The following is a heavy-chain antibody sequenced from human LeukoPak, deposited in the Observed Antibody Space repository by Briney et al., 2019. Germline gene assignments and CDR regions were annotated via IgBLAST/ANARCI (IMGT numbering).Heavy chain of an antibody. CDR1: GFTFSDYY. CDR3: AKGGQWELRGHWFDP. Sequence: GGSLRLSCAASGFTFSDYYMSWIRQAPGKGLEWVSHISSSGTTIYYADSVKGRFTISRDNAKNSLYLQMNSLRAEDTAVYYCAKGGQWELRGHWFDPWGQGTLVTVSS. CDR2: ISSSGTTI. V-gene: IGHV3-11*04. J-gene: IGHJ5*02. D-gene: IGHD1-26*01.